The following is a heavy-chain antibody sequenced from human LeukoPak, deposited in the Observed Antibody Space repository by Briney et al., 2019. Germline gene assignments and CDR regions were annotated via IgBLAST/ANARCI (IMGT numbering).Heavy chain of an antibody. D-gene: IGHD6-13*01. J-gene: IGHJ4*02. CDR1: GYTFTSYD. CDR3: AIVVVAAAAERVFDY. Sequence: GASVKVSCKASGYTFTSYDINWVRQATGQGLEWMGWIIPILGIANYAQKFQGRVMITADKSTSTAYMELSSLRSEDTAVYYCAIVVVAAAAERVFDYWGQGTLVTVSS. V-gene: IGHV1-69*10. CDR2: IIPILGIA.